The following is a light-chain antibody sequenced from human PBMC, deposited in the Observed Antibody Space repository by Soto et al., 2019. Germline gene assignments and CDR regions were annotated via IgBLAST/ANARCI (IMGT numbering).Light chain of an antibody. CDR2: KAS. CDR3: QQYNFYPWT. Sequence: DIQMTQSPSTLSASVGDRVTITCRASQSISSWLAWYQQKPGKAPKLLIYKASSLESGVPSRFSGSGSGTEFTLTISSLQPDDLATYYCQQYNFYPWTFGQGTKVEIK. J-gene: IGKJ1*01. CDR1: QSISSW. V-gene: IGKV1-5*03.